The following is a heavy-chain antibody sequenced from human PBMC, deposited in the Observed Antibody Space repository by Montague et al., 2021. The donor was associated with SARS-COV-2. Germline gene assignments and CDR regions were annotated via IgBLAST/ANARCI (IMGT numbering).Heavy chain of an antibody. V-gene: IGHV3-23*01. J-gene: IGHJ4*02. Sequence: SLRLSCAASGFTFSRYAMSWVRQAPGKGLEWVSAISGSGGSTYYVDSVKGRFTISRDNSKNTLYLQMNSLRAEDTAVYYCAKEQLRFLEWLLYGYYFDYWGQGTLVTVSS. CDR2: ISGSGGST. CDR1: GFTFSRYA. D-gene: IGHD3-3*01. CDR3: AKEQLRFLEWLLYGYYFDY.